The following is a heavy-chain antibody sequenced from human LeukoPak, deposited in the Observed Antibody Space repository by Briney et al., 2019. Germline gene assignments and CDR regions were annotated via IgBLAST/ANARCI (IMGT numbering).Heavy chain of an antibody. CDR3: ARDPVRDYGAYDY. CDR2: MNPNSGNT. CDR1: GYTFTSYD. D-gene: IGHD4-17*01. J-gene: IGHJ4*02. Sequence: ASVKVSCKASGYTFTSYDINWVRQATGQGLEWMGWMNPNSGNTGYAQKFQGRVTMTRNTSISTAYMELSSLRSEDTAVYYCARDPVRDYGAYDYWGQGTLVTVS. V-gene: IGHV1-8*01.